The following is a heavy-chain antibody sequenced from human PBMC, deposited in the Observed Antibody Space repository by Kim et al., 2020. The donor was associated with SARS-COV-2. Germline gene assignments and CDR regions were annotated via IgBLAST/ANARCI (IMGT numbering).Heavy chain of an antibody. V-gene: IGHV3-30*18. CDR3: AKDWKWGGFDI. CDR2: ISYDGSNK. J-gene: IGHJ3*02. CDR1: GFTFSSYG. D-gene: IGHD1-26*01. Sequence: GGSLRLSCAASGFTFSSYGMHWVRQAPGKGLEWVAVISYDGSNKYYADSVKGRFTISRDNSKNTLYLQMNSLRAEDTAVYYCAKDWKWGGFDIWGQGTMVTVSS.